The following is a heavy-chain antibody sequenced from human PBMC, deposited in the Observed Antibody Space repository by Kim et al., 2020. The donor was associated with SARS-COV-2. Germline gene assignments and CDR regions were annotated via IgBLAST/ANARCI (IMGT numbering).Heavy chain of an antibody. J-gene: IGHJ4*02. CDR3: ARDRVEMATIGTFDY. CDR2: ISSSGSTI. D-gene: IGHD5-12*01. Sequence: GGSLRLSCAASGFTFSDYYMSWIRQAPGKGLEWVSYISSSGSTIYYADSVKGRFTISRDNAKNSLYLQMNSLRAEDTAVYYCARDRVEMATIGTFDYWGQGTLVTVSS. CDR1: GFTFSDYY. V-gene: IGHV3-11*04.